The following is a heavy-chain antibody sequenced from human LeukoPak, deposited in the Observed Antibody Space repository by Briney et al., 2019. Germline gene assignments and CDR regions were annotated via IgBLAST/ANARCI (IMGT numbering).Heavy chain of an antibody. CDR3: ARDRDDATFDY. D-gene: IGHD3-10*01. Sequence: SVKVSCKASGYTFTGYYMHWVRQAPGQGLEWMGGIIPIFGTANYAQKFQGRVTITTDESTSTAYMELSSLRSEDTAVYYCARDRDDATFDYWGQGTLVTVSS. CDR1: GYTFTGYY. J-gene: IGHJ4*02. V-gene: IGHV1-69*05. CDR2: IIPIFGTA.